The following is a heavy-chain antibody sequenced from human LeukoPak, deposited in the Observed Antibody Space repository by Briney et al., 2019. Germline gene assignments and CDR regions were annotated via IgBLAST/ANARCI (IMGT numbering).Heavy chain of an antibody. J-gene: IGHJ4*02. Sequence: GGSLRLSCAASGFTFSSYEMNWVRQAPGKGLEWVSYISSSGSTIYYADSVKGRFTISRGNSKNTLYLQMNSLRLEDTAVYYCAGQYHDALTGYRPLDYWGQGTLVTVSS. V-gene: IGHV3-48*03. CDR1: GFTFSSYE. CDR3: AGQYHDALTGYRPLDY. CDR2: ISSSGSTI. D-gene: IGHD3-9*01.